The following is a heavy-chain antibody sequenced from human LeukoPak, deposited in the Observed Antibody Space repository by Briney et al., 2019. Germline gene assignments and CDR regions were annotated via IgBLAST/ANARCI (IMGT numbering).Heavy chain of an antibody. V-gene: IGHV1-69*06. CDR1: GGTFSSYA. D-gene: IGHD3-22*01. Sequence: ASVNVSCKASGGTFSSYAVSWVRLTPGQGLEWLGGIIPVFGTTTYAQKFHAKVTMTADKSTNTAYLEISSLTSDDTAVYYCARCSPGDSSNFYAVLQYWGQGTQVTVST. CDR3: ARCSPGDSSNFYAVLQY. CDR2: IIPVFGTT. J-gene: IGHJ4*02.